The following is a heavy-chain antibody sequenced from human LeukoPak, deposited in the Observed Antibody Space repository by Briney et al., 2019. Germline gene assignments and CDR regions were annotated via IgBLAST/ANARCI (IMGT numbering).Heavy chain of an antibody. Sequence: PSETLSLTYTVSGGSISSYYWSWIRQSPGKGLEWIGYIYYSGSANYNPSLKSRVTISVDTSKNQFSLKLSSVTAADTAFYYCEKRQYDVLTGHSAHFDYWGQGTLVTVSP. CDR3: EKRQYDVLTGHSAHFDY. V-gene: IGHV4-59*08. D-gene: IGHD3-9*01. J-gene: IGHJ4*02. CDR2: IYYSGSA. CDR1: GGSISSYY.